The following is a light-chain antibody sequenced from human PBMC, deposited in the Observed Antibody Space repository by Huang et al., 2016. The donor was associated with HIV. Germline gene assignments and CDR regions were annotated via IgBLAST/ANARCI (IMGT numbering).Light chain of an antibody. V-gene: IGKV2-28*01. CDR1: QSLLYINGYNY. CDR2: LAS. J-gene: IGKJ1*01. CDR3: MQGLQTPQT. Sequence: DIVLTQSPLSLPVTPGEPASISCRSSQSLLYINGYNYLHWYLQKPGHSPQLVISLASNRASGVPDRFSGSGSGTDFTLKISRVEAEDVGVYYCMQGLQTPQTFGQGTKVEIK.